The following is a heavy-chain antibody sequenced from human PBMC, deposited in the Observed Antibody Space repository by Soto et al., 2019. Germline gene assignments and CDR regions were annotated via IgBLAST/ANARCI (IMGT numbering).Heavy chain of an antibody. D-gene: IGHD5-12*01. Sequence: GGSLRLSCAASGFTFSSYAMSWVRQAPGKGLEWVSAISGSGGSTYYADSVKGRFTISRDNSKNTLYLQMNSLRAEDTAVYYCAKRPRGYSGYDNFYFDYWGQGTLVTVSS. CDR3: AKRPRGYSGYDNFYFDY. J-gene: IGHJ4*02. CDR1: GFTFSSYA. V-gene: IGHV3-23*01. CDR2: ISGSGGST.